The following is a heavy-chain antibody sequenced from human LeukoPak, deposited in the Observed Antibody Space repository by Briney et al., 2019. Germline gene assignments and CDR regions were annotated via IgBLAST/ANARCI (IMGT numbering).Heavy chain of an antibody. CDR1: AGSISSSY. Sequence: PSETLSLTCTVSAGSISSSYWSWIRQPPGKGLEWIGYIYYSGSTNYNPSLKSRVTISVDTSKNQFSLKLNSVTAADTAVYYCARGVTAIWGAFDIWGQGTMVTVSS. CDR3: ARGVTAIWGAFDI. D-gene: IGHD2-21*02. J-gene: IGHJ3*02. CDR2: IYYSGST. V-gene: IGHV4-59*08.